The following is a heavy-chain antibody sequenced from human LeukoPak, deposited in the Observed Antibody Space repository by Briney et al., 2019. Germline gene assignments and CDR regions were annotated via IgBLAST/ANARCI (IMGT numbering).Heavy chain of an antibody. J-gene: IGHJ4*02. V-gene: IGHV3-74*03. D-gene: IGHD5-12*01. CDR2: INSDGSSI. CDR1: GFTFSSYW. Sequence: GGSLRLSCAASGFTFSSYWMHWVRQVPGKGLVWVSRINSDGSSITYADSVKGRFTISRDNAKNTLYLQMNSLRVEDTAVYYCVREGRVSGYDFDCWGQGTLVTVSS. CDR3: VREGRVSGYDFDC.